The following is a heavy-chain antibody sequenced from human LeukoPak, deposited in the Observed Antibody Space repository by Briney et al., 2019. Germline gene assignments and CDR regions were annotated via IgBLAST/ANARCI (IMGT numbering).Heavy chain of an antibody. CDR1: GFTFATYD. CDR3: SQGNWGDD. V-gene: IGHV3-23*01. CDR2: ITRGGDIT. D-gene: IGHD7-27*01. J-gene: IGHJ4*02. Sequence: PGRSLRLSCAASGFTFATYDMTWVRQAPGKGLEWVSSITRGGDITYYADSVTGRFTISRDNSKNTVYLQMNSLRAEDTAVYYCSQGNWGDDWGQGTLVTVSS.